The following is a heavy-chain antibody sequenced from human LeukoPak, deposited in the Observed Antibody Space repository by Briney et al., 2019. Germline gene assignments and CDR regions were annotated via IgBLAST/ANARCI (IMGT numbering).Heavy chain of an antibody. CDR3: ARHGYYDFWSGYGGFDP. CDR1: GGSISSYY. V-gene: IGHV4-4*09. CDR2: TYTSGST. J-gene: IGHJ5*02. Sequence: SETLSLTCTVSGGSISSYYWSWIRQPPGKGLEWIGYTYTSGSTNYNPSLKSRVTISVDTSKNQFSLKLSSVTAADTAVYYCARHGYYDFWSGYGGFDPWGQGTLVTVSS. D-gene: IGHD3-3*01.